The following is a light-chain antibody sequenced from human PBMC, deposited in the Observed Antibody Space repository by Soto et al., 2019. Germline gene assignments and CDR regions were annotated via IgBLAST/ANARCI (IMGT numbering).Light chain of an antibody. J-gene: IGLJ2*01. CDR3: QSYDSSLSNSVI. CDR2: GNS. V-gene: IGLV1-40*01. Sequence: QSVLTQPPSESGAPGQRVTISCTGSSSNIGAGYDVHWYRQLPGSAPQLLIHGNSNRPSGVPDRFSGSKSGPSASLAITGLQAEDEADYYCQSYDSSLSNSVIFGGGTKLTVL. CDR1: SSNIGAGYD.